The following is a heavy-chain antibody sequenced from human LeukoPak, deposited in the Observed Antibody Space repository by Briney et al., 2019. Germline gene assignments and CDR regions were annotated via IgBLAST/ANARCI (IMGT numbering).Heavy chain of an antibody. CDR1: GGSFSGYY. D-gene: IGHD5-18*01. V-gene: IGHV4-34*01. Sequence: SETLSLTCAVYGGSFSGYYWSWIRQPPGKGLEWIGEINHSGSTNYNPSLKSRVTISGDTSKNQFSLKLSSVTTADTAVYFCARVGYSYVINDWSRTGLGAYPTKYYYHMDVWGKGTTVTVSS. CDR2: INHSGST. CDR3: ARVGYSYVINDWSRTGLGAYPTKYYYHMDV. J-gene: IGHJ6*03.